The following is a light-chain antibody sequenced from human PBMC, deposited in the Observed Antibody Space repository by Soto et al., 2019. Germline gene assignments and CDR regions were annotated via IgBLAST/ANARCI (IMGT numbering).Light chain of an antibody. Sequence: EVVLTQSPGTLSLSAGERATLSCRASQTVASNRLAWYQQKPGQAPRLLIYEASTRAAGIPDRFSGSGSGTDFTLTISSLEPEDFGVFFCHHYGRSPIFTFGPGTTVDMK. CDR3: HHYGRSPIFT. CDR1: QTVASNR. J-gene: IGKJ3*01. CDR2: EAS. V-gene: IGKV3-20*01.